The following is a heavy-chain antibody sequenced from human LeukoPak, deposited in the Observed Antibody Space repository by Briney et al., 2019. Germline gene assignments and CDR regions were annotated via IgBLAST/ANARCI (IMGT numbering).Heavy chain of an antibody. CDR2: INEDGSNK. Sequence: GGSLRLSCAASGFTFTNYWMIWVRQAPGKGLEWVANINEDGSNKYYVGSVEGRFTIPRDNAKNSLSLQMNGLRAEDTAMYYCASSSYSSSSSWGQGTLVTVSS. CDR1: GFTFTNYW. CDR3: ASSSYSSSSS. J-gene: IGHJ5*02. D-gene: IGHD6-6*01. V-gene: IGHV3-7*01.